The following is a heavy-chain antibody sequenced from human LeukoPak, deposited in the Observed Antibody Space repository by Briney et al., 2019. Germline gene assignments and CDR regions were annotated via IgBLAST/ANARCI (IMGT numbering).Heavy chain of an antibody. V-gene: IGHV4-34*01. Sequence: PSETLSLTCAVYAGSFSGYYWSWIRQPPGKGLEWIGEINHSGSTNYNPSLKSRVTISVDTSKNQFSLKLSSVTAADTAVYYCARGGIPATAILDYWGQGTLVTVSS. CDR2: INHSGST. CDR3: ARGGIPATAILDY. J-gene: IGHJ4*02. CDR1: AGSFSGYY. D-gene: IGHD2-21*02.